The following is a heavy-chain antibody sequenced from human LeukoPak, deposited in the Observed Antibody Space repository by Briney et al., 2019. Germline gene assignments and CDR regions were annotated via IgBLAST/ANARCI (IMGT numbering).Heavy chain of an antibody. CDR2: ISWNSGSI. CDR1: GFIFNNYA. CDR3: AKDNRRHYTSGPNPDSLH. V-gene: IGHV3-9*01. D-gene: IGHD6-19*01. J-gene: IGHJ4*02. Sequence: SGGSLRLSCAGSGFIFNNYAMHWVRQPPGKGLEWVSGISWNSGSIDYADSAKGRFTISRDNAKNSLYLQMNSLRVEDTAFYYCAKDNRRHYTSGPNPDSLHWGQGALVTVSS.